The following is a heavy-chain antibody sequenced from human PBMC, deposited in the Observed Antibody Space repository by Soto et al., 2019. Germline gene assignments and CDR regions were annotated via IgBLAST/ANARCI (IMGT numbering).Heavy chain of an antibody. Sequence: QLQLQESGSGLVKPSQTLSLTCAVSGGSISSGGYSWSWIRKPPGQGLEWIGYIYHSGSTYYNPSLTSRVTISVDRSKNQFSLKLGSVTAAETAVYYCAAGGGLPRYYWSQGALGTVS. CDR3: AAGGGLPRYY. CDR1: GGSISSGGYS. V-gene: IGHV4-30-2*01. J-gene: IGHJ4*02. D-gene: IGHD2-15*01. CDR2: IYHSGST.